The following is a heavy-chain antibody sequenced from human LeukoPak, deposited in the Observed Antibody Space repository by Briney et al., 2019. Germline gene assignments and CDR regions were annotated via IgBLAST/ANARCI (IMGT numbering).Heavy chain of an antibody. V-gene: IGHV3-30*04. D-gene: IGHD1-26*01. CDR2: ISYDGSNK. CDR1: GFTFSSYA. Sequence: GGSLTLSCAASGFTFSSYAMHWVRQAPGKGLEGVAVISYDGSNKYYADSVKGRFTISRDNSKNTLYLQMNSLRAEDTAVYYCARVSSVGATTAPGDWGQGTLVTVSS. CDR3: ARVSSVGATTAPGD. J-gene: IGHJ4*02.